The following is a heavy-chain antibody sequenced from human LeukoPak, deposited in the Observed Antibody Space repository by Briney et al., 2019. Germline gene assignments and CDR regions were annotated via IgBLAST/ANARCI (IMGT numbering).Heavy chain of an antibody. CDR2: IYYSGST. Sequence: PSETLSLTCTVSGGSFISYYWSWIRQPPGKGLEWIGYIYYSGSTNYNPSLKSRVTISVDTSKNQFSLKLSSVTAADTAVYYCARHGTGGHRYGVVFYYLDVWGKGTPVTVSS. D-gene: IGHD5-18*01. V-gene: IGHV4-59*08. J-gene: IGHJ6*03. CDR3: ARHGTGGHRYGVVFYYLDV. CDR1: GGSFISYY.